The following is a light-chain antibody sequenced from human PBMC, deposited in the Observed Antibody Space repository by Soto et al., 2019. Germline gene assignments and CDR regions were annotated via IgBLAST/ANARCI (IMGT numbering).Light chain of an antibody. CDR1: NIGSKN. CDR3: QVWDSSTVV. J-gene: IGLJ3*02. V-gene: IGLV3-9*01. CDR2: RDT. Sequence: SYELTQPLSVSVALGQTARITCGGNNIGSKNVHWYQLNPGQAPVLVIYRDTNRPSGIPERFSGSNSGNTATLAISGAQVGADAYYYCQVWDSSTVVFGGGTKLTVL.